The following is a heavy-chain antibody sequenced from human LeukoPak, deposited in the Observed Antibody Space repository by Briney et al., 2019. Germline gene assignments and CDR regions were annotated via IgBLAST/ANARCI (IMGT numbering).Heavy chain of an antibody. CDR1: GYTFTGYY. CDR3: ASPSSSGWYYFDY. D-gene: IGHD6-6*01. V-gene: IGHV1-2*02. J-gene: IGHJ4*02. CDR2: INPNSGGT. Sequence: GASVKVSCKASGYTFTGYYIHWVRQAPGQGLEWMGWINPNSGGTNYAQKFQGRVTMTRDTSISTAYMELSRLRSDDTAVYYCASPSSSGWYYFDYWGQGTLVTVSS.